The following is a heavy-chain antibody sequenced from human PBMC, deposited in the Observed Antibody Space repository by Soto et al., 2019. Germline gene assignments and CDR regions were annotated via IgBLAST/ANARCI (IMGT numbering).Heavy chain of an antibody. J-gene: IGHJ6*02. D-gene: IGHD3-10*01. CDR3: ARLSGSGRYFGYYYGMDV. CDR2: ISSSGSTI. Sequence: QVQLVESGGGLVKPGGSLRLSCAASGFTFSDYYMSWIRQAPGKGLEWVSYISSSGSTIYYADSVKDRFTISRDNAKNSRYLQMNSLRAEGTAVYYCARLSGSGRYFGYYYGMDVWGQGTTVTVSS. CDR1: GFTFSDYY. V-gene: IGHV3-11*01.